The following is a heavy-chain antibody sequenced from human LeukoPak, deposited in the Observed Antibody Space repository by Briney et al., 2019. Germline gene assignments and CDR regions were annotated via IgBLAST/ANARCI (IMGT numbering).Heavy chain of an antibody. J-gene: IGHJ4*02. D-gene: IGHD6-19*01. CDR2: ISSSSNYI. Sequence: GGSLRLSCAASTLSFTSYSLNWVRQAPGKGPEWVSSISSSSNYIYYADSVKGRFTISRDNAKKSLFLQMNSLRVEDTAVYYCARGAFSSGWNHFDHWGQGTLVTVPS. V-gene: IGHV3-21*01. CDR3: ARGAFSSGWNHFDH. CDR1: TLSFTSYS.